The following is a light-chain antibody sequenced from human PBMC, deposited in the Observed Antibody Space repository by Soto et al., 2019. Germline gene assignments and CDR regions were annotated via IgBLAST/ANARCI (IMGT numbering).Light chain of an antibody. V-gene: IGKV3-15*01. Sequence: EIVMTQSPATLSVSPGERATLSCRASQSVSSNLAWYQQKPGQAPRLLMYGASTRATGIPASFSGSASGTEFTLTISSLQSEDFGVYYCQQFNSWLLTFGGGTKVDIK. CDR1: QSVSSN. CDR2: GAS. CDR3: QQFNSWLLT. J-gene: IGKJ4*01.